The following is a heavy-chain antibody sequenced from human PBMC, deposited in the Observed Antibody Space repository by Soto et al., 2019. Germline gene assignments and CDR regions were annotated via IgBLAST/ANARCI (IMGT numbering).Heavy chain of an antibody. Sequence: ASVKVSCKASGYTFTSYGISWVRQAPGQGLEWMGWISAYNGNTNYAQKFQGRVTMTRDTSTSTVFLELSSLRSGDTAVYYCARDLYSTSWYVRAFDMWGQGTMVTVS. CDR3: ARDLYSTSWYVRAFDM. V-gene: IGHV1-18*01. CDR2: ISAYNGNT. CDR1: GYTFTSYG. J-gene: IGHJ3*02. D-gene: IGHD6-13*01.